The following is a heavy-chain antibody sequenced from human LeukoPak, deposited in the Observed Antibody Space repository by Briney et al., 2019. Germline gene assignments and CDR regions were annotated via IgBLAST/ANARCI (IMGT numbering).Heavy chain of an antibody. J-gene: IGHJ4*02. CDR1: GFTFSSYA. Sequence: PGGSLRLSCAASGFTFSSYAMSWVRQAPGKGLEWVSAISGSGGSTYYADSVKGRFTISRDNSKNTLYLQMNSLRAEDTAVYYCAKEGDFWSGYPSYFDYWGQGTLVTVPS. D-gene: IGHD3-3*01. V-gene: IGHV3-23*01. CDR2: ISGSGGST. CDR3: AKEGDFWSGYPSYFDY.